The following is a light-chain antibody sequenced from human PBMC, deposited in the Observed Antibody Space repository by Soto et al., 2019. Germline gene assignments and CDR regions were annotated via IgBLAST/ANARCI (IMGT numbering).Light chain of an antibody. CDR2: GAS. V-gene: IGKV3D-7*01. Sequence: PGERVTLSCRASQSVSSSYLTWYQQKPGQAPSLLIYGASTRATSIPARFSGSGSGTDFTLTINSLLPEDFAVYYCQQDCNLPPTFGQGSKVEVK. CDR1: QSVSSSY. J-gene: IGKJ1*01. CDR3: QQDCNLPPT.